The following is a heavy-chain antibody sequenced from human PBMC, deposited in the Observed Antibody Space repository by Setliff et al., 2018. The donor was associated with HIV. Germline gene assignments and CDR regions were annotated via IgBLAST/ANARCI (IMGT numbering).Heavy chain of an antibody. Sequence: GGSLRLSCAASGFIFSSYAMSWVRQAPGRGLEWVSSISIGSGGAIDYADSVQGRFTISRDTSKNTMYLQMSSLRAEDTAVYYCATGNSADTWYHFAYWGQGTLVTVSS. CDR2: ISIGSGGAI. CDR1: GFIFSSYA. V-gene: IGHV3-23*01. D-gene: IGHD6-13*01. CDR3: ATGNSADTWYHFAY. J-gene: IGHJ4*02.